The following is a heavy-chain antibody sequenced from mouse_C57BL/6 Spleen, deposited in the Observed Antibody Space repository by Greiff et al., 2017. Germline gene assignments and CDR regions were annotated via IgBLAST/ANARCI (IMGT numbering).Heavy chain of an antibody. CDR1: GFSLTSYG. CDR2: ICSGGST. CDR3: ARPYDYDEDAMDY. J-gene: IGHJ4*01. D-gene: IGHD2-4*01. V-gene: IGHV2-2*01. Sequence: VKLMESGPGLVQPSQSLSITCTVSGFSLTSYGVHWVRQSPGKGLEWLGVICSGGSTDYNAAFISRLSISKDNSKSQVFFKMNSLQADDTAIYYCARPYDYDEDAMDYWGQGTSVTVSS.